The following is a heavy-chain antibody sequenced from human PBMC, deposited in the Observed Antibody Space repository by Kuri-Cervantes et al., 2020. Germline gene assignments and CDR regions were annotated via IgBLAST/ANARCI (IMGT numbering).Heavy chain of an antibody. CDR3: ARGPPYADAFDI. CDR2: ISYDGSNK. V-gene: IGHV3-30-3*01. Sequence: GESLKISCAASGFTFSSYAMHWVRQAPGKGLEWVAVISYDGSNKYYADSVKGRFTISRDNSKNTLYLQMNSLRAEDTAVYYCARGPPYADAFDIWGQGTMVTVSS. CDR1: GFTFSSYA. J-gene: IGHJ3*02.